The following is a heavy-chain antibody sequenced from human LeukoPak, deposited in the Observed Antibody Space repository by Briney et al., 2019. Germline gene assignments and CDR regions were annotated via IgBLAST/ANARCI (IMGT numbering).Heavy chain of an antibody. V-gene: IGHV4-34*01. CDR2: INHSGST. CDR3: ARAYYDFRSGYSEVDP. J-gene: IGHJ5*02. D-gene: IGHD3-3*01. Sequence: SETLSLTCAVYGGSFSGYYWSWIRQPPGKGLEWIGEINHSGSTNYNPSLKSRVTISVDTSKNQFSLKLSSVTAADTAVYYCARAYYDFRSGYSEVDPWGQGTLVTVSS. CDR1: GGSFSGYY.